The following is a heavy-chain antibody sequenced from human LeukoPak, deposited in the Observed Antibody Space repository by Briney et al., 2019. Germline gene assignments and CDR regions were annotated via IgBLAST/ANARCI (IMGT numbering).Heavy chain of an antibody. CDR2: ISSSGSTI. Sequence: GGSLRLSCAASGFTFSSYEMNWVRQAPGKGLEWVSYISSSGSTIYYADSVKGRFTISRDNARNSLYLQMDSLRAEDTAVYYCAELGITMIGGVWGKGTTVTISS. J-gene: IGHJ6*04. CDR3: AELGITMIGGV. V-gene: IGHV3-48*03. CDR1: GFTFSSYE. D-gene: IGHD3-10*02.